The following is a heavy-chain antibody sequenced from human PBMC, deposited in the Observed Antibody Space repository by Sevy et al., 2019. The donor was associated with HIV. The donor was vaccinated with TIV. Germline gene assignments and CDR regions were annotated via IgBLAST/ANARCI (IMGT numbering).Heavy chain of an antibody. CDR2: IYPDDSDT. D-gene: IGHD3-3*01. CDR1: GYSFNKYW. J-gene: IGHJ6*02. CDR3: ARDEPLGTTFYDFWCVDFGFYGMDV. V-gene: IGHV5-51*01. Sequence: GESLKISCKGSGYSFNKYWVGWVRQLPGKGPEWMGIIYPDDSDTRYSPSFQGHVTISADTSTGTAYLQWTSLQASDTVIYYCARDEPLGTTFYDFWCVDFGFYGMDVWGQGTTVTVSS.